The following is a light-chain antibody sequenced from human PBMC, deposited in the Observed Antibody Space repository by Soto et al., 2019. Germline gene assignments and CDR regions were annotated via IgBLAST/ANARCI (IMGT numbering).Light chain of an antibody. Sequence: EVLLTQSPATLSVSPGERATLSCRASQSINTFLAWYQQKPGQAPRLLIYDGSYRAAGIPARFSGSGSGTDFTLTINSLEPEDFAVYHCQQRSSWPLTFGGGTRVETK. V-gene: IGKV3-11*01. CDR3: QQRSSWPLT. J-gene: IGKJ4*01. CDR1: QSINTF. CDR2: DGS.